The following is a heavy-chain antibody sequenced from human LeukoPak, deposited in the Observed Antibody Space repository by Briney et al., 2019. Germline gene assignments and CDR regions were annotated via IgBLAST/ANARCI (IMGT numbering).Heavy chain of an antibody. J-gene: IGHJ4*02. CDR1: GFTFSDYY. CDR2: ISSSGSTM. Sequence: PGGSLRLSCAASGFTFSDYYMSWLRQAPGERLEWVSYISSSGSTMYYADSVKGRFTISRDNAKNSLYLQMNSLRAEDTAVYYCARVGYSYGYEGFFDYWGQGTLVTVSS. CDR3: ARVGYSYGYEGFFDY. D-gene: IGHD5-18*01. V-gene: IGHV3-11*04.